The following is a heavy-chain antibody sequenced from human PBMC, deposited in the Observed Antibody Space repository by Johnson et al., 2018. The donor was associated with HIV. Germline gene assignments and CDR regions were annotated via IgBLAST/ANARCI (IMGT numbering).Heavy chain of an antibody. V-gene: IGHV3-9*01. CDR1: GFTFDDYA. J-gene: IGHJ3*02. Sequence: VQLVESGGGLVQPGRSLRLSCTASGFTFDDYAMHWVRQAPGKGLEWVSGIRWNSGSIGYADSVKGRVTISRDNAKNSLYLQMNSLRAEDTALDYCAKTTGRTTIFGAFDIWGQGTMVTVSS. D-gene: IGHD4-17*01. CDR2: IRWNSGSI. CDR3: AKTTGRTTIFGAFDI.